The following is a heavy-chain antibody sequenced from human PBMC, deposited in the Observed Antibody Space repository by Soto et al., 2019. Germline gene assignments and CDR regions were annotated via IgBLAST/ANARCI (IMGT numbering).Heavy chain of an antibody. CDR3: ARDPIAHYYDSSGYGAVDV. CDR1: GGTFSSYT. D-gene: IGHD3-22*01. V-gene: IGHV1-69*08. Sequence: QVQLVQSGAEVKKPGSSVKVSCKASGGTFSSYTISWVRQAPGQGLEWMGRIIPILGIANYAQKFQGRVTITADKSTSTAYMELSSLRSEDTAVYYCARDPIAHYYDSSGYGAVDVWGQGTTVTVSS. CDR2: IIPILGIA. J-gene: IGHJ6*02.